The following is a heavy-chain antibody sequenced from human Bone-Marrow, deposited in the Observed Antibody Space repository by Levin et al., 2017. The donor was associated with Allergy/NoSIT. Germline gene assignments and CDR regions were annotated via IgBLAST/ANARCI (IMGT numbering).Heavy chain of an antibody. D-gene: IGHD2-2*01. V-gene: IGHV4-30-2*01. CDR2: IYDSETS. CDR3: ARVEHQLLNNYHYHYGMDV. Sequence: SSETLSLTCAVSGASISSSGYSWSWIRQPPGEGLEWIAYIYDSETSYFNPSLKSRVTVSVDRSKNQFSLTLTSVTAADTAIYYCARVEHQLLNNYHYHYGMDVWGQGTTVTVSS. CDR1: GASISSSGYS. J-gene: IGHJ6*02.